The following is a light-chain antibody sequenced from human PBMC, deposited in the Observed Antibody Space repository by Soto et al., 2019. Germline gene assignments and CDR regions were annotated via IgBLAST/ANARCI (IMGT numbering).Light chain of an antibody. CDR2: EGS. Sequence: QSALTQPASVSGSPGQSITISCTGTSSDVGNYNLASWYQHDPGKAPKLLIYEGSKRPSGVSDRFSGSKSGNTASLTISGLQAEDEADYYCCSYASSSTYVFGTGTKVTVL. CDR1: SSDVGNYNL. V-gene: IGLV2-23*01. J-gene: IGLJ1*01. CDR3: CSYASSSTYV.